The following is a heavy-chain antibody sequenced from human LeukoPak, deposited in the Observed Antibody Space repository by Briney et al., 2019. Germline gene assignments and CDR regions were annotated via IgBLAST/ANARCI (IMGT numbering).Heavy chain of an antibody. D-gene: IGHD6-19*01. V-gene: IGHV5-51*01. J-gene: IGHJ4*02. CDR2: IFPGDSDT. CDR1: GYSFTSYW. Sequence: GESLKISCKGSGYSFTSYWIGWVRQMPGKGLEWMGIIFPGDSDTRYSPSFLGEVTFSVDMSTATACLEWSSLKASGSAMYFCARERPGSSGWYTHWGQGTLVTVSS. CDR3: ARERPGSSGWYTH.